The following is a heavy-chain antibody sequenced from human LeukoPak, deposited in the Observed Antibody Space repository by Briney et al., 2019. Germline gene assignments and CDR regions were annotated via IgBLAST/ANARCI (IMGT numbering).Heavy chain of an antibody. CDR2: IYPFDSET. CDR3: ARQGCTTTSCHTIDY. Sequence: AESLKISCNVSGYTYTKSWIAWVRQMPGKGLELMGIIYPFDSETRYSPSFQDQVTISVDKSISTAYLQLSSLKASDTALYYCARQGCTTTSCHTIDYWGEGTLVTVSS. V-gene: IGHV5-51*01. J-gene: IGHJ4*02. D-gene: IGHD2-2*02. CDR1: GYTYTKSW.